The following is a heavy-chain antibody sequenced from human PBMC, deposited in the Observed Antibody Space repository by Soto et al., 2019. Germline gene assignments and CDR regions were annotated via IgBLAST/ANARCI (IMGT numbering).Heavy chain of an antibody. J-gene: IGHJ4*02. CDR2: IYYSGST. V-gene: IGHV4-39*01. CDR3: ARHTPAISISDH. Sequence: QLQLQESGPGLVKPSETLSLTCTVSGGSISSSSYYWGWIRQPPGKGLEWIGSIYYSGSTYYNPSLKSRVTLSVDTSKTQFSLKLSSVPAADTAVYCCARHTPAISISDHWGQGTLVTVSS. D-gene: IGHD2-15*01. CDR1: GGSISSSSYY.